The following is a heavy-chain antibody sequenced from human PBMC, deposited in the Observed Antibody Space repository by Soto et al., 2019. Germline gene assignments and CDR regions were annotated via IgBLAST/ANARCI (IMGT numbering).Heavy chain of an antibody. J-gene: IGHJ4*02. CDR1: GGSISSSSYY. V-gene: IGHV4-39*01. D-gene: IGHD6-6*01. CDR3: ARQALEYSSPRDYFDY. Sequence: SETPSLTCTVSGGSISSSSYYWGWIRQPPGKGLEWIGSIYYSGSTYYNPSLKSRVTISVDTSKNQFSLKLSSVTAADTAVYYCARQALEYSSPRDYFDYWGQGTLVTVSS. CDR2: IYYSGST.